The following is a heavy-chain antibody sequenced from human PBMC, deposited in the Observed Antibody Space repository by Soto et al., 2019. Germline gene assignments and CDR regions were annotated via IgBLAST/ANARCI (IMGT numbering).Heavy chain of an antibody. CDR1: GGSISSYY. CDR3: ASLATSYDSSGYYRPLFDY. D-gene: IGHD3-22*01. V-gene: IGHV4-59*08. CDR2: IYYSGST. J-gene: IGHJ4*02. Sequence: PSETLSLTCTVSGGSISSYYWSWIRQPPGKGLEWIGYIYYSGSTNYNPSLKSRVTISVDTSKNQFSLKLSSVTAADTAVYYCASLATSYDSSGYYRPLFDYWGQGTLVTVSS.